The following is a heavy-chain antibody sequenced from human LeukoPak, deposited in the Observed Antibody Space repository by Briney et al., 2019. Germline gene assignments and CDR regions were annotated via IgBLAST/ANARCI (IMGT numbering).Heavy chain of an antibody. CDR3: ARDCSGGSCYGAFDI. J-gene: IGHJ3*02. Sequence: SETLSLTCTVSGASIRSGDYYWSWIRQPPGKGLEWIGYIYDSGSTYYNPSLKSRITISVDTSENQFSLKLSSVTATDTAVYYCARDCSGGSCYGAFDIWGQGTMVTVSS. CDR1: GASIRSGDYY. D-gene: IGHD2-15*01. CDR2: IYDSGST. V-gene: IGHV4-30-4*01.